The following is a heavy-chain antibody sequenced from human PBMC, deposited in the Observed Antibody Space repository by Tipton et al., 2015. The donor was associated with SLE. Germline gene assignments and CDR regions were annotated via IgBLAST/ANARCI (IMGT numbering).Heavy chain of an antibody. Sequence: TLSLTCTVSGGSISSYYWSWIRQPPGKGLEWIGYIYYSGSTNYHPSLKSRVTISVDTSKNQFSLKLSSVTAADTAVYYCARSMRVGSEDYWGQGTLVTVSS. CDR2: IYYSGST. J-gene: IGHJ4*02. CDR3: ARSMRVGSEDY. V-gene: IGHV4-59*01. CDR1: GGSISSYY. D-gene: IGHD6-19*01.